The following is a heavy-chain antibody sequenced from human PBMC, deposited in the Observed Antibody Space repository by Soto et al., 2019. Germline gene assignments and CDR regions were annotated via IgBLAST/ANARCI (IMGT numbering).Heavy chain of an antibody. Sequence: QVQLVESGGGVVQPGRSLRLSCAASGFTFSSYAMHWVRQAPGKGLEWVAVISYDGSNKYYADSVKGRFTISRDNSKNTLHLQMNSLRAEDTAVYYCARDWRVYSSSTYYYYGMDVWGQGTTVTVSS. CDR1: GFTFSSYA. V-gene: IGHV3-30-3*01. D-gene: IGHD6-6*01. J-gene: IGHJ6*02. CDR2: ISYDGSNK. CDR3: ARDWRVYSSSTYYYYGMDV.